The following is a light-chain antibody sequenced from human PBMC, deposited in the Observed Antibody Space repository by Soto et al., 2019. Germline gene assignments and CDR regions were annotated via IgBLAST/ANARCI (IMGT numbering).Light chain of an antibody. V-gene: IGKV1-5*03. J-gene: IGKJ4*01. CDR2: KAS. CDR3: QQYNRSPLT. CDR1: QSIGAS. Sequence: DIQMTQSPSTLYASVGDRVTITCRASQSIGASLAWFQQKPGKAPNILIYKASSLESGVPSRFSGSGSGTEFTLTISTLQPDDFAAYYCQQYNRSPLTFGGGTKVEIK.